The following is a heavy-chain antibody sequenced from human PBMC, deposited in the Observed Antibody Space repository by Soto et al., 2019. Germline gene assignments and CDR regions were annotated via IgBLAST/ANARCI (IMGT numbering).Heavy chain of an antibody. V-gene: IGHV3-33*01. CDR2: IWYDGSNK. CDR1: GFTFSSYG. Sequence: QVQLVESGGGVVQPGRSLRLSCAASGFTFSSYGMHWVRQAPGKGLEWVAVIWYDGSNKYYADSVKGRFTISRDNSKNTLYLQMNSLRAGDTAVYYCAREGNWDFDYWGQGTLVTVSS. J-gene: IGHJ4*02. D-gene: IGHD1-1*01. CDR3: AREGNWDFDY.